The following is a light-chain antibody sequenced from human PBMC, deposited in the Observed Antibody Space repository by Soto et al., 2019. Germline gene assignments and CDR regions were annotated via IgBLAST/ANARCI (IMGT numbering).Light chain of an antibody. V-gene: IGKV3-11*01. CDR3: QLRSNWPPYT. CDR1: QSVSSY. Sequence: EIVLTQSPATLSLSPGERATLSCRASQSVSSYLAWYQQKPGQAPRLLIYDASNRATGIPARFSGSRSGTDFTLTISSLEPEDFAVYYCQLRSNWPPYTFGQGTKLEIK. J-gene: IGKJ2*01. CDR2: DAS.